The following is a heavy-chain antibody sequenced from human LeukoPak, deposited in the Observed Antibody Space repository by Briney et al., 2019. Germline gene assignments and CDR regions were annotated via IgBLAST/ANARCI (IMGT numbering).Heavy chain of an antibody. D-gene: IGHD1-26*01. CDR3: ARVGEGAAKD. V-gene: IGHV3-53*01. Sequence: PGGSLRLSCAASGFTVSSNYMSWVRQAAGKGLEWVSVIYSGGSTYYADSVKGRFAISRDNSKNTLYLQMNSLRAEDTAVYYCARVGEGAAKDWGQGTLVTVSS. J-gene: IGHJ4*02. CDR2: IYSGGST. CDR1: GFTVSSNY.